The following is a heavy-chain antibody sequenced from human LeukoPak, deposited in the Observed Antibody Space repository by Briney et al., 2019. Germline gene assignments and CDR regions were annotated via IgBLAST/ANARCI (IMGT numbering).Heavy chain of an antibody. V-gene: IGHV3-23*01. Sequence: PGGSLRLSCAASGFTFSSYTMTWVRQAPGKGLEWVSSVRGSGVSTYYADSVKGRFTISRDNSKNTLYLQMNSLRAEDTAVYYCARETVVPAAFTYYYYYYMDVWGKGTTVTVSS. J-gene: IGHJ6*03. CDR2: VRGSGVST. CDR1: GFTFSSYT. CDR3: ARETVVPAAFTYYYYYYMDV. D-gene: IGHD2-2*01.